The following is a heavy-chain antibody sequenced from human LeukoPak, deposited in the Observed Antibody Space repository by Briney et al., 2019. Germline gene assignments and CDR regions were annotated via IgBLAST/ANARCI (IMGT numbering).Heavy chain of an antibody. CDR2: ISSSSSYI. Sequence: GGSLRLSCAASGSTFSSYSMNWVRQAPGKGLKWVSSISSSSSYIYYADSVKGRFTISRDNAKNSLYLQMNSLRAEDTAVYYCARIPSSGWYGGWFDPWGQGTLVTVSS. CDR3: ARIPSSGWYGGWFDP. J-gene: IGHJ5*02. D-gene: IGHD6-19*01. CDR1: GSTFSSYS. V-gene: IGHV3-21*01.